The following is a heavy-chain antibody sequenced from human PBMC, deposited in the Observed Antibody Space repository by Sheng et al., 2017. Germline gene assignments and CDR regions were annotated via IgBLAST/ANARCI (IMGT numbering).Heavy chain of an antibody. CDR2: INHSGST. Sequence: QVQLQQWGAGLLKPSETLSLTCAVYGGSFSGYYWSWIRQPPGKGLEWIGEINHSGSTNYNPSLKSRVTISVDTSKNQFSLKLSSVTAADTAVYYCAREIVVVPAAIRNTYYYYYGMDVWGQGTTVTVSS. V-gene: IGHV4-34*01. CDR3: AREIVVVPAAIRNTYYYYYGMDV. D-gene: IGHD2-2*02. J-gene: IGHJ6*02. CDR1: GGSFSGYY.